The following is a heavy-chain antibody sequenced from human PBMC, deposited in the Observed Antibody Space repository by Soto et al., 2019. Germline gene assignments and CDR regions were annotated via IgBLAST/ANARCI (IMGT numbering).Heavy chain of an antibody. Sequence: GGSLRLSCAASGFTFSSYGMHWVRQAPGKGLERVAVISYDGSNKYYADSVKGRFTISRDNSKNTLYLQMNSLRAEDTVVYYCVTRIWFGTKGEAFDIWGQGTMVTVSS. CDR3: VTRIWFGTKGEAFDI. CDR1: GFTFSSYG. CDR2: ISYDGSNK. D-gene: IGHD3-10*01. J-gene: IGHJ3*02. V-gene: IGHV3-30*03.